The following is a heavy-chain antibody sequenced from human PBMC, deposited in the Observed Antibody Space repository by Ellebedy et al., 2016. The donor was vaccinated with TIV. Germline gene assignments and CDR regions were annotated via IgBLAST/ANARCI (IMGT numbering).Heavy chain of an antibody. Sequence: GGSLRLSCAASGFTFRSYSMNWVRQAPGKGLEWVSHIKSSSNPIYYADTVKGRFIMSRDNAKNSLYLQINNLRDEDTAVYYCSRDGGRGGGNDFWGQGTLVIVSS. CDR2: IKSSSNPI. CDR1: GFTFRSYS. CDR3: SRDGGRGGGNDF. J-gene: IGHJ4*02. V-gene: IGHV3-48*02. D-gene: IGHD3-16*01.